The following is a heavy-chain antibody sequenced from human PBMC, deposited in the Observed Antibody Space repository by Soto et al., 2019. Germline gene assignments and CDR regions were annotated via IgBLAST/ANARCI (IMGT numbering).Heavy chain of an antibody. D-gene: IGHD2-21*02. CDR2: IWYDGSNK. J-gene: IGHJ4*02. Sequence: GGSLRLSCAASGFTFSSYGMHWVRQVPGKGLEWVAVIWYDGSNKYYADSVKGRFTISRDNSKNTLYLQMNSLRAEDTAVYYCARDLDSYCGGDCLAFDYWGQGTLVTVSS. V-gene: IGHV3-33*01. CDR1: GFTFSSYG. CDR3: ARDLDSYCGGDCLAFDY.